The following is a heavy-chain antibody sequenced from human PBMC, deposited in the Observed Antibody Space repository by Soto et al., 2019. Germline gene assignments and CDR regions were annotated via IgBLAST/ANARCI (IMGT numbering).Heavy chain of an antibody. CDR2: IIPIFGTA. CDR3: ARGAVLMVYARAFDY. V-gene: IGHV1-69*13. Sequence: SVKVSCKASGGTFSSYAISWVRQAPGQGLEWMGGIIPIFGTANYAQKFQGRVTITADESTSTAYMELSSLRSEDTAVYYCARGAVLMVYARAFDYWGQGTLVTVSS. J-gene: IGHJ4*02. CDR1: GGTFSSYA. D-gene: IGHD2-8*01.